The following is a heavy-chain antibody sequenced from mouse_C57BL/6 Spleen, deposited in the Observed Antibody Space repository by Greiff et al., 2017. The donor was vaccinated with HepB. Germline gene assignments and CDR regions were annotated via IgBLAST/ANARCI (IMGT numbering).Heavy chain of an antibody. CDR1: GYAFSSSW. Sequence: VQLQQSGPELVKPGASVKISCKASGYAFSSSWMNWVKQRPGKGLEWIGRIYPGDGDTNYNGKFKGKATLTADKSSSTAYMQLSSLTSEDSAVYFCARQRSSVCAYWGQGTLVTVSA. CDR3: ARQRSSVCAY. J-gene: IGHJ3*01. V-gene: IGHV1-82*01. CDR2: IYPGDGDT. D-gene: IGHD1-1*01.